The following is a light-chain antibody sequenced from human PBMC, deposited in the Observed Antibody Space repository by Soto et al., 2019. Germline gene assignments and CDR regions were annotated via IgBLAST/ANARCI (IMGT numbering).Light chain of an antibody. CDR3: QQYNNWPPWT. Sequence: ILMTQSPATLSVSPGERATLSCRASQSVSNSLAWYQQKPGQAPRLLIYDASTRATGIPARFSGSGSGTEFPLTSSGLQSEDFAVYYGQQYNNWPPWTFGQGTKVEIK. CDR2: DAS. J-gene: IGKJ1*01. V-gene: IGKV3-15*01. CDR1: QSVSNS.